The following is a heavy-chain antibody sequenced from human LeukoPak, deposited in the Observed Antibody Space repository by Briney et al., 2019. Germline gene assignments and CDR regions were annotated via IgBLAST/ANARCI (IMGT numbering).Heavy chain of an antibody. J-gene: IGHJ4*02. Sequence: GGSLRLSCAASGFTFDDYGMSWVRQAPGKGLEWVSGINWNGGSTAYADSVKGRFTISRDNAKNSLYLQMNSLRAEDTALYYCARGEDYGGNDYYFDSWGQGTLVTVSS. CDR2: INWNGGST. V-gene: IGHV3-20*04. CDR1: GFTFDDYG. D-gene: IGHD4-23*01. CDR3: ARGEDYGGNDYYFDS.